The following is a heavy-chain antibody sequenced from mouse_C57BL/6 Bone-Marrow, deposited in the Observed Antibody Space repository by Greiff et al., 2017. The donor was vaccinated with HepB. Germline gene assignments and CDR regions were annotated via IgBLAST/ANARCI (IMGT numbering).Heavy chain of an antibody. J-gene: IGHJ4*01. D-gene: IGHD2-4*01. Sequence: QVQLKQPGAELVKPGASVKLSCKASGYTFTSYWMHWVKQRPGQGLEWIGMIHPNSGSTNYNEKFKSKATLTVDKSSSTAYMQLSSLTSEDSAVYYCAPIYYDYDGYYAMDYWGQGTSVTVSS. CDR3: APIYYDYDGYYAMDY. CDR2: IHPNSGST. V-gene: IGHV1-64*01. CDR1: GYTFTSYW.